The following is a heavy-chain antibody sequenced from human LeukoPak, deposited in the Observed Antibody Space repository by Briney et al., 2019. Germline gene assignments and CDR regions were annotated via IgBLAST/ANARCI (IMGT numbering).Heavy chain of an antibody. CDR3: ARDRALGDDLGDFDY. CDR2: IYYSGST. V-gene: IGHV4-59*12. J-gene: IGHJ4*02. Sequence: PSETLSLTCTVSGGSISSYYWSWIRQPPGKGLEWIGYIYYSGSTNYNPSLKSRVTISVDTSKNQFSLKLSSVTAADTAVYYCARDRALGDDLGDFDYWGQGTLVTVSS. CDR1: GGSISSYY. D-gene: IGHD3-16*01.